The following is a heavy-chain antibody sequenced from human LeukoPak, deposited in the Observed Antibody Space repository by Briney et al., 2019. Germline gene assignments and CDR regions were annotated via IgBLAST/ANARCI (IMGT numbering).Heavy chain of an antibody. D-gene: IGHD5-18*01. Sequence: ASVKVSCKASGYTFTSYDINWVRQAPGQGLEWMGWMNPNSGNTGYVRKFQGRVTMTRNTSITTAYMELSSLRSEDTAVYYCARVGYTYGYDYWGQGTLVTVSS. V-gene: IGHV1-8*01. CDR3: ARVGYTYGYDY. CDR2: MNPNSGNT. J-gene: IGHJ4*02. CDR1: GYTFTSYD.